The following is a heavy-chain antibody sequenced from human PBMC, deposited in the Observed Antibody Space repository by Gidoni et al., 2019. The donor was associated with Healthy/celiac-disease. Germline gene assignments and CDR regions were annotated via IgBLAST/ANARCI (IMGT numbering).Heavy chain of an antibody. CDR3: ARDRYDYGDYEPFDP. V-gene: IGHV3-33*01. Sequence: QVQLVESGGGVVQPGRSLRLSCAASGFTFSSYGMHWVRQAPGKGLEWVAVIWYDGSNKYYADSVKGRFTISRDNSKNTLYLQMNSLRAEDTAVYYCARDRYDYGDYEPFDPWGQGTLVTVSS. CDR2: IWYDGSNK. D-gene: IGHD4-17*01. CDR1: GFTFSSYG. J-gene: IGHJ5*02.